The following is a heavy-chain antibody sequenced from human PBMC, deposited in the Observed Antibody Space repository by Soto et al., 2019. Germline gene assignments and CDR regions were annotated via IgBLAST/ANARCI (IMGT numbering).Heavy chain of an antibody. CDR2: VSDDGNNK. CDR3: AKEWVYDSSGWSFDY. J-gene: IGHJ4*02. CDR1: GFTFSSYG. Sequence: QVQLVESGGGVVQPGRSLRLSCAASGFTFSSYGMHWVRQAPGKGLEWVAVVSDDGNNKYYADSVKGRFTISRDNSKNTLYLQMNSLRAEDTAVYYCAKEWVYDSSGWSFDYWGQGTLVTVSS. D-gene: IGHD3-22*01. V-gene: IGHV3-30*18.